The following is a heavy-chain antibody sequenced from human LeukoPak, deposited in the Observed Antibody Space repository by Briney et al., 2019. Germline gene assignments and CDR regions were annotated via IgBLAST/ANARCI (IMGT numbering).Heavy chain of an antibody. Sequence: GGSLRLSCAASGFTFSDFYMSWLRQTPGKGLEWVSYISSTGTAMDYADSVKGRFTISRDNTKDSLFLQMNNLGVEDTAVYYCAKGHTYGMTCGQGTLVTVSS. CDR1: GFTFSDFY. J-gene: IGHJ1*01. CDR2: ISSTGTAM. D-gene: IGHD4-17*01. CDR3: AKGHTYGMT. V-gene: IGHV3-11*01.